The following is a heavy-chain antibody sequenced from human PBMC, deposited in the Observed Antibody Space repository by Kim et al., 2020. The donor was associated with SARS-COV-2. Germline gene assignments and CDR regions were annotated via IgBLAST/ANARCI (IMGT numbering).Heavy chain of an antibody. Sequence: GGSLRLSCTTSGFTFTGYAMSWVRQAPGKGLEWVSSIDGSDGTTYYVDSVKGRFTISRDDSKNTLYLQMNGVRADDTAVYYCLKGGWGWIWDHWGQGTLVTVSS. J-gene: IGHJ4*02. CDR2: IDGSDGTT. CDR1: GFTFTGYA. CDR3: LKGGWGWIWDH. V-gene: IGHV3-23*01. D-gene: IGHD2-2*03.